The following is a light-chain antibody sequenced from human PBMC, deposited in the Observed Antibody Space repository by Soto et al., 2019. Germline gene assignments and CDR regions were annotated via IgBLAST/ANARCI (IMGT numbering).Light chain of an antibody. CDR3: QHLAGT. V-gene: IGKV1-9*01. Sequence: QLTQSPSSLSASMGDRVTITCRASQDISGYLAWYQQQPGKAPKLLIYAASTLHSGVPTRFSGSGSGTEFILTIGRLQPEDFANYYCQHLAGTFGQGTKLEMK. J-gene: IGKJ2*01. CDR1: QDISGY. CDR2: AAS.